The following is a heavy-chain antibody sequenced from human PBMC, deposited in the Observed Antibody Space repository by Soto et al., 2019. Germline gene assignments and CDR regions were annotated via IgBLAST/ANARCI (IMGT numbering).Heavy chain of an antibody. CDR1: GYTFTSYD. CDR3: ARGVDAGVDV. J-gene: IGHJ6*02. V-gene: IGHV1-8*01. CDR2: MSPNSGAT. D-gene: IGHD1-1*01. Sequence: QVQLVQSGAEVTKPGASVKVSCKASGYTFTSYDINWVRQATGQGLEWMGWMSPNSGATGYAQKFQGRVNMTRDTSKSTAYMELSNRRSEDTAIYYCARGVDAGVDVWGQGSTVTVSS.